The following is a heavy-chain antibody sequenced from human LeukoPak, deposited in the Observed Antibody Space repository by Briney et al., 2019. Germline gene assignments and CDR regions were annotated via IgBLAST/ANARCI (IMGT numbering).Heavy chain of an antibody. CDR2: IYYSGST. Sequence: SETLSPTCTVSGGSISSGDYYWSWIRQPPGKGLEWIGYIYYSGSTYYNPSLKSRVTISVDTSKNQFSLKLSSVTAADTAVYYCARESSYSIAAADLDYWGQGTLVTVSS. CDR3: ARESSYSIAAADLDY. J-gene: IGHJ4*02. V-gene: IGHV4-30-4*08. D-gene: IGHD6-13*01. CDR1: GGSISSGDYY.